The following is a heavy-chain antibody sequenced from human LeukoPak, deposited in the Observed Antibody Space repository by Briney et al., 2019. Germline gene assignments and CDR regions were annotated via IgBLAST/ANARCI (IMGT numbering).Heavy chain of an antibody. CDR3: ARGGKAGGRLDYYYMDV. Sequence: ASVKVSCKASGYTFTDDFIQWVRQAPGQGLEWIGWTNPNSGGTKFAQKFQGRVSMIRDTSISTAYMELSRLTSDDTAVYYCARGGKAGGRLDYYYMDVWGKGTTVTVSS. D-gene: IGHD3-16*01. V-gene: IGHV1-2*02. CDR1: GYTFTDDF. CDR2: TNPNSGGT. J-gene: IGHJ6*03.